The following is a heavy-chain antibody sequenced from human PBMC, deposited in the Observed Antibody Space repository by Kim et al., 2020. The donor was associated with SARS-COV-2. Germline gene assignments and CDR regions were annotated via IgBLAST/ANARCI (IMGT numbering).Heavy chain of an antibody. D-gene: IGHD2-15*01. V-gene: IGHV4-39*01. CDR3: ARIGPGEAATYRDY. Sequence: SETLSLTCTVSGGSISSSSYYWGWIRQPPGKGLEWIGSIYYSGSTYYNPSLKSRVTISVDTSKNQFSLKLSSVTAADTAVYYCARIGPGEAATYRDYWGQGTLVTVSS. J-gene: IGHJ4*02. CDR1: GGSISSSSYY. CDR2: IYYSGST.